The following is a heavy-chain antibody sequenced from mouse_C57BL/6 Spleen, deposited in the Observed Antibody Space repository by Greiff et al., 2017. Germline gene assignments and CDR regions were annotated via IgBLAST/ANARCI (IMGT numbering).Heavy chain of an antibody. V-gene: IGHV1-52*01. CDR3: ARSEDYYAMDY. Sequence: QVQLKQPGAELVRPGSSVKLSCKASGYTFTSYWMHWVKQRPIQGLEWIGNIDPSDSETHYNQKFKDKATLTVDKSSSTAYMQLSSLTSEDSAVYYCARSEDYYAMDYWGQGTSVTVSS. J-gene: IGHJ4*01. CDR1: GYTFTSYW. CDR2: IDPSDSET.